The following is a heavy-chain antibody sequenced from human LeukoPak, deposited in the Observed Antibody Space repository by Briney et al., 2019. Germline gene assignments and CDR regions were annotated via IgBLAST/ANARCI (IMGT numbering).Heavy chain of an antibody. J-gene: IGHJ2*01. CDR3: ARHREWLVIWYFDL. CDR2: IYYSGST. V-gene: IGHV4-30-4*01. CDR1: GGSISSGDYY. Sequence: SQTLSLTCTVSGGSISSGDYYWSWIRQPPGKGLEWIGYIYYSGSTYYNPSLKSRVTISVDTSKNQFSLKLSSVTAADTAVYYCARHREWLVIWYFDLWGRGTLVTVSS. D-gene: IGHD6-19*01.